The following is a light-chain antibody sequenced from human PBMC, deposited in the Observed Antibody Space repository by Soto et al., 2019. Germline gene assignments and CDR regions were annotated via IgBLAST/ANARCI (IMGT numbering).Light chain of an antibody. V-gene: IGKV3-20*01. Sequence: EIVLTQSPGPLSLSPGERATLSCRSSQSVNSDYLGWFQQKPGQAPRLIIYGASTRATGIPDRFSGSGSGTDFTLTISRLEPEDFAVYYCHHYGGSPITFGQGTRLEIK. CDR2: GAS. CDR3: HHYGGSPIT. J-gene: IGKJ5*01. CDR1: QSVNSDY.